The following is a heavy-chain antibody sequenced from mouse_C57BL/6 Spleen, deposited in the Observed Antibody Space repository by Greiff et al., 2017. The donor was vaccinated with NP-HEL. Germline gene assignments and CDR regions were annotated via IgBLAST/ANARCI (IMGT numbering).Heavy chain of an antibody. D-gene: IGHD4-1*01. J-gene: IGHJ1*03. V-gene: IGHV1-26*01. CDR2: INPNNGGT. CDR3: ARYWDEYWYFDV. CDR1: GYTFTDYY. Sequence: EVQLQQSGPELVKPGASVKISCKASGYTFTDYYMNWVKQSHGKSLEWIGDINPNNGGTSYNQKFKGKATLTVDKSSSTAYMELRSLTSEDSAVYYCARYWDEYWYFDVWGTGTTVTVSS.